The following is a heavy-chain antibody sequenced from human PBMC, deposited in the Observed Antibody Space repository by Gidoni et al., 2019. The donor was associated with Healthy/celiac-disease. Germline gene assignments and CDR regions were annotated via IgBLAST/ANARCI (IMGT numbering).Heavy chain of an antibody. J-gene: IGHJ4*02. CDR1: GGSISSSNW. Sequence: QVQLQESGPGLVKPSGTLSLTCAVSGGSISSSNWWRWVRQPPGKGLEWIGEIYHSGSTNYNPSLKSRVTISGDKSKNQFSLKLSSVTAADTAVYYCASQTEYYYDSSGYYEDYWGQGTLVTVSS. V-gene: IGHV4-4*02. D-gene: IGHD3-22*01. CDR2: IYHSGST. CDR3: ASQTEYYYDSSGYYEDY.